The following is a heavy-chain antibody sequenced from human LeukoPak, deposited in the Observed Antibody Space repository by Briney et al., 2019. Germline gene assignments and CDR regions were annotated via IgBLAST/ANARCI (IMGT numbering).Heavy chain of an antibody. CDR3: ARPGSGSYRNPFDI. CDR1: GGSISSYY. CDR2: IYYSGST. D-gene: IGHD1-26*01. V-gene: IGHV4-59*12. Sequence: SETLSLTCTVSGGSISSYYWSWIRQPPGKGLEWIGYIYYSGSTYYNPSLKSRVTMSVDTSKNQFSLKLSSVTAADTAVYYCARPGSGSYRNPFDIWGQGTLVTVSS. J-gene: IGHJ3*02.